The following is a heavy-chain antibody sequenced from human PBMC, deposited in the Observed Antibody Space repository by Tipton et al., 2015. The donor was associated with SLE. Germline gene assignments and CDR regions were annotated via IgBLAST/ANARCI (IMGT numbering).Heavy chain of an antibody. CDR2: IYYSGST. CDR3: ATASSSQAYYFDY. CDR1: GGSISSGGYY. J-gene: IGHJ4*02. V-gene: IGHV4-31*03. D-gene: IGHD6-6*01. Sequence: TLSLTCTVSGGSISSGGYYWSWIRQHPGKGLEWIGYIYYSGSTYYNPSLKSRVTISVDTSKNQFSLKLSSVTAADTAVYYCATASSSQAYYFDYGGQGPLVTVSS.